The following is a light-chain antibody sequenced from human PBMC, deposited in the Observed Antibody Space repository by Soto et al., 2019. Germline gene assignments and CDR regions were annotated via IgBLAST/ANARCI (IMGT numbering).Light chain of an antibody. CDR1: QSFSSK. Sequence: EIVMTQSPATLSVSPGERATLSCRASQSFSSKVVWYQQKPGQAPSLLIYGASTRATAVPDRFTGSGSGADFALTISRLEPEDFAVYYCQQRSNWPPTFGQGTRLE. J-gene: IGKJ5*01. CDR3: QQRSNWPPT. V-gene: IGKV3D-15*01. CDR2: GAS.